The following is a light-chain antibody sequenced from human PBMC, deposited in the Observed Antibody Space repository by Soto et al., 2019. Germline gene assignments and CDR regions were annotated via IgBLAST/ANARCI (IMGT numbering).Light chain of an antibody. J-gene: IGKJ2*01. CDR1: QSVSSN. V-gene: IGKV3-15*01. Sequence: EIVMTQSPATLSVSPGERATLSCRASQSVSSNLAWYQQNPGQAPRLLIYGASTRATGIPARFSGSGSGTEFTLTISNLQSEDFAVFYCQQYNNWPPITFGQGTKLEIK. CDR3: QQYNNWPPIT. CDR2: GAS.